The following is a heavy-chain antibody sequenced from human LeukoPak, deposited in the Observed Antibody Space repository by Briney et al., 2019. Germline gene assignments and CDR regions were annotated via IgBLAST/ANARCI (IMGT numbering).Heavy chain of an antibody. J-gene: IGHJ3*02. CDR2: INPNSGGT. CDR3: ARDRGHYYSSGYAFDI. CDR1: GYTFTGYY. V-gene: IGHV1-2*02. Sequence: GASVKVSCKASGYTFTGYYMHWVRQAPGQGLEWMGWINPNSGGTNYAQKFQGRVTMTRDTSISTAYMELSRLRSDDTAVYYCARDRGHYYSSGYAFDIWGQGTMVTVSS. D-gene: IGHD3-22*01.